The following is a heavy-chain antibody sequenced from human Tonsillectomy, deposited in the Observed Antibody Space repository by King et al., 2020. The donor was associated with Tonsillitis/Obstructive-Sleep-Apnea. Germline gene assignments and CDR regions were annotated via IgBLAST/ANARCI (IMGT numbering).Heavy chain of an antibody. Sequence: VQLVESGGGLVKPGGSLRLSCAASGFTFSSYSMNWVRQAPGKGLEWVSSISNNGRYIYYADSVKGRFTISRDNAKYSLYLQMNSLRAEDTAVFYCARDGDYYGSGLFGDAFDIWGEGSMLTVSS. CDR2: ISNNGRYI. CDR1: GFTFSSYS. D-gene: IGHD3-10*01. CDR3: ARDGDYYGSGLFGDAFDI. J-gene: IGHJ3*02. V-gene: IGHV3-21*01.